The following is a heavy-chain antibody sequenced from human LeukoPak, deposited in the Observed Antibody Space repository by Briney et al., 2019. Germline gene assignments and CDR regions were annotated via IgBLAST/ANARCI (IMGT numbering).Heavy chain of an antibody. CDR2: INPSGGST. CDR3: ARDGTPEYDHIWGRPQLY. Sequence: RASVTVSCTASGYTFTRYYLHWVRQAPGQGLEWMGIINPSGGSTRYAQKFQGRVTMTRDTSTSTVYMELKSLRSEDTAIYYCARDGTPEYDHIWGRPQLYWGQGTLVTVSS. D-gene: IGHD3-16*01. CDR1: GYTFTRYY. V-gene: IGHV1-46*01. J-gene: IGHJ4*02.